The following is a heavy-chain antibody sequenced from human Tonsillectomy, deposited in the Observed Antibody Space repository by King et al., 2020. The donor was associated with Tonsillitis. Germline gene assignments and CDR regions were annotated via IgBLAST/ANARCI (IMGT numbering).Heavy chain of an antibody. CDR3: ARAVGKRRGTNVSYGLFDL. D-gene: IGHD2-8*01. V-gene: IGHV4-34*01. Sequence: VQLQQWGAGLLKPSETLSLTCAVYGGTFGGYYWSWIRQAPGKGLEWIGEINHSGTTNYNASLKSRVTTAVDASKNQIYLKLTSVAAADTAVYYCARAVGKRRGTNVSYGLFDLWGRGILVTVSS. J-gene: IGHJ4*02. CDR1: GGTFGGYY. CDR2: INHSGTT.